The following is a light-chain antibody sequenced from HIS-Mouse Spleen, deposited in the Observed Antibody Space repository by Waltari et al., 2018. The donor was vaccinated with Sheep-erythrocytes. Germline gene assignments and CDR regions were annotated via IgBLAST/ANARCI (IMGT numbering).Light chain of an antibody. CDR2: AAS. Sequence: DIQLTQSPSFRSASVGDSVTSTCRASQGISSYLAWYQQKPGKAPKLLIYAASTLQSGVPSRFSGSGSGTEFTLTISSLQPEDFATYYCQQLNSYPHTFGQGTKLEIK. J-gene: IGKJ2*01. CDR1: QGISSY. V-gene: IGKV1-9*01. CDR3: QQLNSYPHT.